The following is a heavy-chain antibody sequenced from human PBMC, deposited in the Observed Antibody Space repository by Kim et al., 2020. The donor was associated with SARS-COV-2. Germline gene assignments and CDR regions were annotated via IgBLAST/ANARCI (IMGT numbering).Heavy chain of an antibody. Sequence: SETLSLTCAVYGGSFSGYYWSWIRQPPGKGLEWIGEINHSGSTNYNPSLKSRVTISVDTSKNQFSLKLSSVTAADTAVYYCARLLTRYYYDSSGYYLDYWGQGTLVTVSS. J-gene: IGHJ4*02. CDR1: GGSFSGYY. D-gene: IGHD3-22*01. V-gene: IGHV4-34*01. CDR3: ARLLTRYYYDSSGYYLDY. CDR2: INHSGST.